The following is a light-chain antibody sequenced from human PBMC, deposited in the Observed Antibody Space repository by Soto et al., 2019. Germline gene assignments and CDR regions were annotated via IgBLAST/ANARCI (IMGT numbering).Light chain of an antibody. J-gene: IGKJ5*01. CDR2: GIS. Sequence: EIVMTQSPGTLSLSPWETATLSCRASQSVDSNYLAWYQQKPGQAPRLLVYGISTRATDIPARFSGSGSGTEFTLTISSLQSEDFGIYYCQQHSKWPITFGQGTRLEIK. V-gene: IGKV3-15*01. CDR3: QQHSKWPIT. CDR1: QSVDSN.